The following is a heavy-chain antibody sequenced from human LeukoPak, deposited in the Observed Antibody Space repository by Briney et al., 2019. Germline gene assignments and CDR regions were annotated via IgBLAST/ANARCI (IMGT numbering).Heavy chain of an antibody. V-gene: IGHV4-59*01. CDR1: GFTFDDYA. CDR3: ARAGSIDYDFWSGYYAHFDY. Sequence: GSLRLSCAASGFTFDDYAMHWVRQPPGKGLEWIGYIYYSGSTNYNPSLKSRVTISVDTSKNQFSLKLSSVTAADTAVYYCARAGSIDYDFWSGYYAHFDYWGQGTLVTVSS. CDR2: IYYSGST. D-gene: IGHD3-3*01. J-gene: IGHJ4*02.